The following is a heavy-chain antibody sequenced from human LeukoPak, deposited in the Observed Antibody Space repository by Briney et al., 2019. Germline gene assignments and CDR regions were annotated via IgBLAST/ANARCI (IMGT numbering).Heavy chain of an antibody. CDR1: GYTFTSYT. J-gene: IGHJ5*02. D-gene: IGHD3-10*01. Sequence: GASVKVSCKASGYTFTSYTMHWVRQAPGQRLEWMGWINTGNGNTKYSQEFQGRVTITWDTSASTAYMELSSLRSEDMAVYYCARGAKFRSYGSGTYYTSLPFDPWGQGTLVTVSS. V-gene: IGHV1-3*03. CDR2: INTGNGNT. CDR3: ARGAKFRSYGSGTYYTSLPFDP.